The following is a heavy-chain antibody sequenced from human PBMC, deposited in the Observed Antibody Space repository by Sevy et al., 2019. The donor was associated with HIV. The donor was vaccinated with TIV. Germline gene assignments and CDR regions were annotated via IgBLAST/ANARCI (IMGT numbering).Heavy chain of an antibody. CDR2: ISSSSSTI. D-gene: IGHD5-18*01. CDR3: ARVPSGGYSYGYFDY. J-gene: IGHJ4*02. CDR1: GFTFSSYS. Sequence: GGSLRLSCAASGFTFSSYSMNWVRQAPGKGLEWVSYISSSSSTIYYADSVKGRFTISRDNAKNSLYLQMNSLRAEDTAVYYCARVPSGGYSYGYFDYWGQGTLVTVSS. V-gene: IGHV3-48*01.